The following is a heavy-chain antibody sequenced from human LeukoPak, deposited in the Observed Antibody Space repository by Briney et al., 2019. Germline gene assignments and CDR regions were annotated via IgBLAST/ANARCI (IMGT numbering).Heavy chain of an antibody. CDR1: GLTFSSNY. J-gene: IGHJ4*02. V-gene: IGHV3-53*01. CDR2: IYAAGST. CDR3: ARDHDYFDY. Sequence: PGGSLRLSCAASGLTFSSNYMSWVRQAPGKGLEWVSVIYAAGSTYYADSVKGRFTTSRDSSKNTVYLQVNSLRAEDTAVYYCARDHDYFDYWGQGTLVTVSS.